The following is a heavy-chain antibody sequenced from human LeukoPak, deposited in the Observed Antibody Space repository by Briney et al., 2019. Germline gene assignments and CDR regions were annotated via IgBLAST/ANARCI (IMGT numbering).Heavy chain of an antibody. J-gene: IGHJ4*02. D-gene: IGHD5-18*01. CDR1: GGSITNY. Sequence: SETLSLTCTVSGGSITNYWSWIRQPPGKGLEWIGSIYYSGSTNYNPSLKSRVTISVDTSKNQFSLKLSSVTAADTALYYCARENGYRYDYWGQGTLVTVSS. V-gene: IGHV4-59*01. CDR2: IYYSGST. CDR3: ARENGYRYDY.